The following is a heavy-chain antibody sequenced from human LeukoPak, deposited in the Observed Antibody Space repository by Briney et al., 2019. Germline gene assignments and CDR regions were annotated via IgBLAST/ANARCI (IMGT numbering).Heavy chain of an antibody. CDR1: GFTFSSYA. V-gene: IGHV3-23*01. Sequence: GGSLRLSCAASGFTFSSYAMSWVRQAPGKGLEWVSAISGSGGSTYYADSVKGWFTISRDNYKNTLYLQMNSLRDEDTAVYYCAKDYLYCTNGVCLLYYFDYWGQGTLVTVSS. D-gene: IGHD2-8*01. CDR3: AKDYLYCTNGVCLLYYFDY. J-gene: IGHJ4*02. CDR2: ISGSGGST.